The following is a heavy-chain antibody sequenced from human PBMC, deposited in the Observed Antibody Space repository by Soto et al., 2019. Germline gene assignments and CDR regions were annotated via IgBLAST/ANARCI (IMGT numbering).Heavy chain of an antibody. CDR3: VCAWGSSWFGGRGDYGMDV. V-gene: IGHV4-39*01. CDR1: GGYISSTSDY. D-gene: IGHD6-13*01. Sequence: PSAPLSITYTVSGGYISSTSDYWGWIRQPPGKGLEWIGSSYYSGSTYYNPSLKSRVTISVDTSKNQFSLKLSSVTAADTAVYYCVCAWGSSWFGGRGDYGMDVWGQGTTVTVSS. J-gene: IGHJ6*02. CDR2: SYYSGST.